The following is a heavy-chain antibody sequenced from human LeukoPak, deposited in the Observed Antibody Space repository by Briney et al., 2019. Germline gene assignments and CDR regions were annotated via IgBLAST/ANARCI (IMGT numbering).Heavy chain of an antibody. CDR2: IYYSGST. V-gene: IGHV4-61*01. CDR1: GYSISSDYY. J-gene: IGHJ4*02. CDR3: ARAGEYYYDSSGYYY. D-gene: IGHD3-22*01. Sequence: SETLSLTCTVSGYSISSDYYWGWIRQPPGKGLEWIGYIYYSGSTNYNPSLKSRVTISVDTSKNQFSLKLSSVTAADTAVYYCARAGEYYYDSSGYYYWGQGTLVTVSS.